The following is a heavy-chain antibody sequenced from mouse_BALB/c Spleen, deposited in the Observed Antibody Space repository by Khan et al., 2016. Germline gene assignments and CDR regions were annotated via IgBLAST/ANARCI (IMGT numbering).Heavy chain of an antibody. J-gene: IGHJ2*01. CDR1: GFNIKDTY. D-gene: IGHD1-1*01. CDR3: ASTVVADFDY. V-gene: IGHV14-3*02. CDR2: IDPANGNT. Sequence: VQLQQSGAELVKPGASVKLSCTASGFNIKDTYMHWVKQRPEQGLEWIGRIDPANGNTKYDPKFQGKATITADKSSNTAYLQLSSLTSEYTAVYYGASTVVADFDYWGHGTTLTVSS.